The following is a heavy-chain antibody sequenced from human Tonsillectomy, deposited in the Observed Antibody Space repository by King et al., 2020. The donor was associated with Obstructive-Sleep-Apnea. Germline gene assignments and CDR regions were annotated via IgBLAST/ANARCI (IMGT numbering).Heavy chain of an antibody. J-gene: IGHJ4*02. CDR2: IRYDASNK. Sequence: VQLVESGGGVVQPGRSLRLSCAASGFTFSSYGMHWVRQAPGKGLEWVAFIRYDASNKYYADSVKGRFTISRDNSKNTLYLQMNSLRAEDKAVYYCAKDSADYVGGTLDYWGQGTLVTVSS. V-gene: IGHV3-30*02. CDR3: AKDSADYVGGTLDY. CDR1: GFTFSSYG. D-gene: IGHD4-23*01.